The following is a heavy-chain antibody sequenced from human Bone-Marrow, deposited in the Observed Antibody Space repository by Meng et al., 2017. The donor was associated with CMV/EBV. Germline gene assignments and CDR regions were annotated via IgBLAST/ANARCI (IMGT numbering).Heavy chain of an antibody. Sequence: ASVKVSCKASGYTFTGYYMHWVRQAPGQGLEWMGWINPSGGSATYAQKFQGRVTMTRDTSTSTLYMDLSSLGSEDTAVYYCARQAPPGGMDVWGQGTTVTVSS. CDR2: INPSGGSA. J-gene: IGHJ6*02. CDR3: ARQAPPGGMDV. CDR1: GYTFTGYY. V-gene: IGHV1-46*01.